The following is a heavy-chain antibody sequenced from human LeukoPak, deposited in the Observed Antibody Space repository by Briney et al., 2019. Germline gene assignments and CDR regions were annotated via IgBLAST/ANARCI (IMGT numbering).Heavy chain of an antibody. D-gene: IGHD3-3*01. CDR1: GFNLEAYA. CDR2: INADGSRT. J-gene: IGHJ6*02. Sequence: GGSLRLSCVASGFNLEAYAMHWVRQGRGKGLEWVSLINADGSRTYYADSVKGRFTISRDNYKTSLYLQMTSLRPEDSALYYCATWAFYHDLDVWGRGTTVTVSS. V-gene: IGHV3-43*02. CDR3: ATWAFYHDLDV.